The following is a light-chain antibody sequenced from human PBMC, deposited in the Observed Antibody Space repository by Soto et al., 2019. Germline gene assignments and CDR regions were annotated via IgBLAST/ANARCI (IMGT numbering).Light chain of an antibody. Sequence: EIVLTQAPGTLSLSPGERATLYCSSSQSLTNSFIAWYQQKPGQAPRLLIYDTSSRATGIPDRFSGSGSGTDFTLTISRLEPEDFAVFFCQQYGTSEIIFGQGTRLEI. J-gene: IGKJ5*01. CDR2: DTS. V-gene: IGKV3-20*01. CDR1: QSLTNSF. CDR3: QQYGTSEII.